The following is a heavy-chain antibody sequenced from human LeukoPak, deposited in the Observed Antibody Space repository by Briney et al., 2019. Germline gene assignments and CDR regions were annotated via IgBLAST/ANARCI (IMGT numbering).Heavy chain of an antibody. CDR3: AAAPELPGWFDP. CDR1: GFTLSGYN. V-gene: IGHV3-21*01. Sequence: GGSLRLSCASGFTLSGYNMNWVRQAPGKGLEWVASIFSCSSFIYYSGSVRGRFTISRDNPKKSLYLQMNNLRVEDTAVYFCAAAPELPGWFDPWGQGTLVTVSS. D-gene: IGHD1-14*01. J-gene: IGHJ5*02. CDR2: IFSCSSFI.